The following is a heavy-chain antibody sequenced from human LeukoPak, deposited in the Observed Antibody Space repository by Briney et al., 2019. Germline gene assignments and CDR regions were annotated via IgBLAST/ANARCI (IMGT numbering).Heavy chain of an antibody. D-gene: IGHD7-27*01. CDR2: MSPNSGDT. Sequence: ASVKVSCKASGYTFTTHDINWVRQAPGQGLEWLGWMSPNSGDTGYAQKFQGRVTMTSDSSISTAYMELSSLRSEDTAIYYCVRTPPNWGFDYWGQGTLVTVSS. CDR1: GYTFTTHD. J-gene: IGHJ4*02. CDR3: VRTPPNWGFDY. V-gene: IGHV1-8*01.